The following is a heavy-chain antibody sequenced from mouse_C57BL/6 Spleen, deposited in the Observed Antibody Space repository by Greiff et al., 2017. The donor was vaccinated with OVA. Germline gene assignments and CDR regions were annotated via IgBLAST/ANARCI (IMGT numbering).Heavy chain of an antibody. J-gene: IGHJ2*01. V-gene: IGHV1-50*01. CDR1: GYTFTSYW. Sequence: QVHVKQPGAELVKPGASVKLSCKASGYTFTSYWMQWVKQRPGQGLEWIGEIDPSDSYTNYNQKFKGKATLTADTSSSTAYMQLSSLTSEDSAVYYCASITTVVADFDYWGQGTTLTVSS. CDR3: ASITTVVADFDY. D-gene: IGHD1-1*01. CDR2: IDPSDSYT.